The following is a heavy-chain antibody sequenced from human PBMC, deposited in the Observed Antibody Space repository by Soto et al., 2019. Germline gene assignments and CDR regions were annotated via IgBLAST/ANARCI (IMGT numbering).Heavy chain of an antibody. D-gene: IGHD3-22*01. V-gene: IGHV1-3*01. J-gene: IGHJ6*02. CDR1: GYTFTNYA. CDR2: INAGNGNT. Sequence: ASVKVSCKASGYTFTNYAMHWVRQAPGQRLEWMGWINAGNGNTRYSQKFQGRVTITRDTSASTVYMEPSSLRSEDTAVYYCARYGADYYESSAMDVWGQETTVTVSS. CDR3: ARYGADYYESSAMDV.